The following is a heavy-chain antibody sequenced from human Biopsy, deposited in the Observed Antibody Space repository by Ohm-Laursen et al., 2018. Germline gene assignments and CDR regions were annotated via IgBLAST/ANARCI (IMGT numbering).Heavy chain of an antibody. CDR2: INHSGHT. D-gene: IGHD2-8*02. J-gene: IGHJ6*02. Sequence: ETLSLTCTVSSASINLYYWGWIRQSPGKGLEWIGYINHSGHTNYNPSLKSRLTMSVDTSKNQFSLKLTSVTAADTAVYYCARDRIAYCTATSCDNFGLDVWGQGTTVTVSS. CDR1: SASINLYY. V-gene: IGHV4-59*01. CDR3: ARDRIAYCTATSCDNFGLDV.